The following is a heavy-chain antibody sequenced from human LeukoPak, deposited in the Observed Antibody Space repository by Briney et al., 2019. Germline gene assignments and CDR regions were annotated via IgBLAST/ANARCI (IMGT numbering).Heavy chain of an antibody. Sequence: PSETLSLTCAVSGVSISSSSYYWGWIRQPPGKGLEGIGSIYYSGSTYYNPSLKSRITISVDTSQNQFSLKLSSVTAEDTAVYYCARRSITIFGVVKRDYWGQGTLVTVSS. CDR1: GVSISSSSYY. CDR2: IYYSGST. V-gene: IGHV4-39*01. D-gene: IGHD3-3*01. J-gene: IGHJ4*02. CDR3: ARRSITIFGVVKRDY.